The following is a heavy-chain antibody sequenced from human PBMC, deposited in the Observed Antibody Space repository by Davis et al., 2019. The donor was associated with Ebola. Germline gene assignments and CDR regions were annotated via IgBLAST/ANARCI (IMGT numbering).Heavy chain of an antibody. Sequence: GGSLRLSCAASGFTFSSNSMNWVRQAPGKGLEWVSFISSSSNYIYYADSVKGRFTVSRDYAENSLYLQMNSLRAEDTAVYYCVRDPALVVTGGGWFFGLWGRGTLVTVSS. J-gene: IGHJ2*01. CDR3: VRDPALVVTGGGWFFGL. D-gene: IGHD2-21*02. V-gene: IGHV3-21*01. CDR2: ISSSSNYI. CDR1: GFTFSSNS.